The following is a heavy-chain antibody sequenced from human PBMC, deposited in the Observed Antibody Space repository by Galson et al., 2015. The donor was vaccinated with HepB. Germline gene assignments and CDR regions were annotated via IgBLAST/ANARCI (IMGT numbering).Heavy chain of an antibody. CDR1: GFTFSSYN. D-gene: IGHD3-3*01. CDR3: ARHSRATFGEPNWFDP. V-gene: IGHV3-48*01. J-gene: IGHJ5*02. Sequence: LRLSCAASGFTFSSYNMNWVRQAPGKGLEWISYISATGTTIDYADSVKGRFTISRDNAKNSLYLQMSSLRAEDTAVYYCARHSRATFGEPNWFDPWGQGTLVIVSS. CDR2: ISATGTTI.